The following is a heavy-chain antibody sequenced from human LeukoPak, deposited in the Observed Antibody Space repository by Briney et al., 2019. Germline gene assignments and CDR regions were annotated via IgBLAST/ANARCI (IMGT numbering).Heavy chain of an antibody. CDR2: IRYDGSNK. CDR1: GFTFSSYG. J-gene: IGHJ4*02. V-gene: IGHV3-30*02. Sequence: QTGGSLRLSCAASGFTFSSYGMHWVRQAPGKGLEWVAFIRYDGSNKYYADSVKGRFTISRDNSKNTLYLQMNSLRAEDTAVYYCAKPARGYSYGCWDYWGQGTLVTVSS. CDR3: AKPARGYSYGCWDY. D-gene: IGHD5-18*01.